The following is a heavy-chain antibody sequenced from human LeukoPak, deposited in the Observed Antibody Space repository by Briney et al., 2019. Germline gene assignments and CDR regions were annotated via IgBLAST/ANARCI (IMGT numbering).Heavy chain of an antibody. CDR1: GGSIRRSSYY. J-gene: IGHJ4*02. CDR3: ARHRTIYYDGSGYWV. CDR2: MYYSGST. V-gene: IGHV4-39*01. D-gene: IGHD3-22*01. Sequence: KTSETLSLTCTVSGGSIRRSSYYWGWIRQPPGKGLEWIGSMYYSGSTYYNPSLKSRVTISVDTSKDQFPLKLSSATAADTAVYYCARHRTIYYDGSGYWVWGQGTLVTVSS.